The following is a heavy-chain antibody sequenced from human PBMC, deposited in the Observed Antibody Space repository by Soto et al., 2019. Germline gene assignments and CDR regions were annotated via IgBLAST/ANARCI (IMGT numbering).Heavy chain of an antibody. CDR2: ISYDGSNK. D-gene: IGHD3-16*02. J-gene: IGHJ4*02. CDR1: GFTFSSYA. CDR3: ARDWRLSMDY. V-gene: IGHV3-30-3*01. Sequence: GGSLRLSCAASGFTFSSYAMHWVRQAPGKGLEWVAVISYDGSNKYYADSVKGRFTISRDNSKNTLYLQMNSLRAEDTAVYYCARDWRLSMDYWGQGTLVTVSS.